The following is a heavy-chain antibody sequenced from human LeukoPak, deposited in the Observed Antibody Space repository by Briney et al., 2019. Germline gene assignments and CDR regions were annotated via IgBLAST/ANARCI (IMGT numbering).Heavy chain of an antibody. D-gene: IGHD3-10*01. J-gene: IGHJ5*02. V-gene: IGHV1-46*01. CDR3: ARGHGSGYTNYFDP. CDR1: GYTFTDFS. Sequence: GGSLRLSCAASGYTFTDFSIHWVRQAPGQGLEWMGIINPTGGSAGFAQKFQGRVTMTRDMSTSTFYMELSSLRSEDTAVYYCARGHGSGYTNYFDPWGQGTLVTVSS. CDR2: INPTGGSA.